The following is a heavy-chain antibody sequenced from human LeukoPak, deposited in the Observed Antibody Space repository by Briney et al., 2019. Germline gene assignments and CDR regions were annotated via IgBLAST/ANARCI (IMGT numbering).Heavy chain of an antibody. D-gene: IGHD2-15*01. V-gene: IGHV3-23*01. CDR2: ITGSGGST. CDR3: AKQLGYCSDGSCYFPY. CDR1: GFTFSSYA. Sequence: GGSLRLSCAASGFTFSSYAMSWVRQAPGKGLEWVSVITGSGGSTYYADSVMGRFTISRDESKNTLYLQMNSLRPDDTAVYYCAKQLGYCSDGSCYFPYWGQGTLVTVSS. J-gene: IGHJ4*02.